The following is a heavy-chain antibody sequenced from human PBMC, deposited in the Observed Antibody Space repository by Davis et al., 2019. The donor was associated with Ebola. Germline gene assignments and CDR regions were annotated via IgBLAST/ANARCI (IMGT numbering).Heavy chain of an antibody. CDR2: ISSSSSYI. D-gene: IGHD1-26*01. Sequence: GESLKISCAASGFTFSSYWMSWVRQAPGKGLEWVSSISSSSSYIYYADSVKGRFTISRDNAKNSLYLQMNSLRAEDTAVYYCARGYSGSRRLDYWGQGTLVTVSS. J-gene: IGHJ4*02. CDR3: ARGYSGSRRLDY. V-gene: IGHV3-21*04. CDR1: GFTFSSYW.